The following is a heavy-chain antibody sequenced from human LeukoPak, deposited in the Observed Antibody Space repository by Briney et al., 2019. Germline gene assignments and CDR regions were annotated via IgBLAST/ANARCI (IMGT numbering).Heavy chain of an antibody. CDR2: NSNNGGRT. CDR1: GFSFSSNT. Sequence: GGPLRLSCAGSGFSFSSNTMSWVRKAPGRGLEWVSANSNNGGRTDYADSVKGRSTISRDNSKSTLYLHMDSLRAEDTAVYYCARDEDTSALSEYWGQGTLVTVSS. J-gene: IGHJ4*02. V-gene: IGHV3-23*01. CDR3: ARDEDTSALSEY. D-gene: IGHD2/OR15-2a*01.